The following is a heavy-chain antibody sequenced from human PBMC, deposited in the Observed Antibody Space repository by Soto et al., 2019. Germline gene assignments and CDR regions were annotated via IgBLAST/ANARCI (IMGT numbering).Heavy chain of an antibody. V-gene: IGHV4-39*01. CDR1: GGSISSSSYY. Sequence: QLQLQESGPGLVKPSETLSLTCTVSGGSISSSSYYWGWIRQPPGKGLEWIGSIYYSGSTYYNPSLKSRVTISVDTSKNQFSLKLSSVTAADTAVYYCARRRAVYYYYYYMDVWGKGTTVTVSS. CDR2: IYYSGST. J-gene: IGHJ6*03. CDR3: ARRRAVYYYYYYMDV.